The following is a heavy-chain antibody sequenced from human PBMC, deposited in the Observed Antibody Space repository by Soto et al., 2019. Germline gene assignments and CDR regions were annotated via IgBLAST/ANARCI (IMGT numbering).Heavy chain of an antibody. D-gene: IGHD3-10*01. Sequence: QGQLVESGGGVVQPRRSLRLSCAVSGFTFSRSGMHWVRQGPGTGLEWWEDISNEGSEQDYAASVKGRFTIYRDNSKNTLYLQMTSLSAGDTAVYYCAKDRGSYGNLHWYLDLWGRGTLVSVS. V-gene: IGHV3-30*18. CDR3: AKDRGSYGNLHWYLDL. CDR2: ISNEGSEQ. CDR1: GFTFSRSG. J-gene: IGHJ2*01.